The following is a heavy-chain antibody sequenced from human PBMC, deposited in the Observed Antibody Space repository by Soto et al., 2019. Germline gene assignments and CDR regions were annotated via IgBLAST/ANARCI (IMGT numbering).Heavy chain of an antibody. J-gene: IGHJ4*02. V-gene: IGHV3-73*01. Sequence: PGGSLRLSCAASGFTFSGSAMHWGRRASGKGLEWVGRIRSKANSYATAYAASVKGRFTISRDDSKNTAYLQMNSLKTEDTAVYYCTKGSYCTNGVCSHEFDYWGQGTLVTVSS. CDR1: GFTFSGSA. CDR2: IRSKANSYAT. D-gene: IGHD2-8*01. CDR3: TKGSYCTNGVCSHEFDY.